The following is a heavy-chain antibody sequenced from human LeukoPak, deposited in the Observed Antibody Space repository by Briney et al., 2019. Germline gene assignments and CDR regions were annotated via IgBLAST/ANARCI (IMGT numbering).Heavy chain of an antibody. CDR3: ARDAYYYDSSGYYEYNWFDP. CDR1: GGSISSSSYY. V-gene: IGHV4-39*07. D-gene: IGHD3-22*01. Sequence: PSETPSLTCTVSGGSISSSSYYWGWIRQPPGKGLEWIGSIYYSGGTYYNPSLKSRVTISVDTSKNQSSLKLSSVTAADTAVYYCARDAYYYDSSGYYEYNWFDPWGQGTLVTVSS. CDR2: IYYSGGT. J-gene: IGHJ5*02.